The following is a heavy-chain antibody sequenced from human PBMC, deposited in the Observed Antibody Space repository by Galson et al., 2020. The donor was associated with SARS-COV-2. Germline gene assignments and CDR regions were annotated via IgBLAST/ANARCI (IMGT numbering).Heavy chain of an antibody. CDR3: ARYSDSLTAFDF. D-gene: IGHD3-3*01. V-gene: IGHV4-59*01. CDR1: GGSISSYF. Sequence: SETLSLTCTVSGGSISSYFWSWIRQPPGKGLEWIGYIYNTGSTNYNPSLKSRVTISIDTSKNQFSLKLNSVTAADTAVYSCARYSDSLTAFDFWGRGTLVTVSS. J-gene: IGHJ4*02. CDR2: IYNTGST.